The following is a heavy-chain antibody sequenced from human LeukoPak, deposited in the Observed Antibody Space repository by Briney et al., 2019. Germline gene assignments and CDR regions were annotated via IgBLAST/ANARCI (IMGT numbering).Heavy chain of an antibody. Sequence: ASVKVSCKVSGYTFTDYYMHWVQQAPGNGLEWMGLVDPEDGETIYAEKFQGRVTITADTSTDTAYMELSSLRSEDTAVYYCATGFSSSSPALDPWGQGTLVTVSS. CDR3: ATGFSSSSPALDP. D-gene: IGHD6-6*01. CDR2: VDPEDGET. V-gene: IGHV1-69-2*01. CDR1: GYTFTDYY. J-gene: IGHJ5*02.